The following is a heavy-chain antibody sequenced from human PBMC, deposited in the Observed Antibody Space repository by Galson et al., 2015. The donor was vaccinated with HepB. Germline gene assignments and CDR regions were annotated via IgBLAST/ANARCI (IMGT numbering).Heavy chain of an antibody. J-gene: IGHJ6*02. Sequence: ETLSLTCAVYGGSFSGYYWSWIRQPPGKGLEWIGEINHSGSTNYNPSLKSRVTISVDTSKNQFSLKLSSVTAADTAVYYCARAGFGYDYVWGSYSRWDYYYYGMDVWGQGTTVTVSS. V-gene: IGHV4-34*01. CDR3: ARAGFGYDYVWGSYSRWDYYYYGMDV. D-gene: IGHD3-16*01. CDR2: INHSGST. CDR1: GGSFSGYY.